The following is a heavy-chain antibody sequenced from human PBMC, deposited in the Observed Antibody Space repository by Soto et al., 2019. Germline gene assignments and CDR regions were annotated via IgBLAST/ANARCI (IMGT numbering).Heavy chain of an antibody. Sequence: GGSLRLSCAASGFTFSSYAMSWVRQAPGKGLEWVSAISGSGGSTYYADSVKGRFTISRDNSKNTLYLQMNSLRAEDTAVYYCANCGRWGVYDILTGYSPYYYGMDVWGQGTTVTVSS. CDR2: ISGSGGST. CDR1: GFTFSSYA. D-gene: IGHD3-9*01. J-gene: IGHJ6*02. CDR3: ANCGRWGVYDILTGYSPYYYGMDV. V-gene: IGHV3-23*01.